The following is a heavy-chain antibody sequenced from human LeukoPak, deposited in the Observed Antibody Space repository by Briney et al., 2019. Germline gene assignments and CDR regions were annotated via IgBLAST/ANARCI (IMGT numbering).Heavy chain of an antibody. Sequence: GGSLRLSCAAFGFSFSNYGMHWVRQAPGKGLEWVAFMRDDEGNKYFADSVKGRFTISRDNSKNTLYLQMNSLRAEDTAVYYCAKGPDIVVPFPYYMDVWGKGTTVTVSS. J-gene: IGHJ6*03. V-gene: IGHV3-30*02. CDR1: GFSFSNYG. D-gene: IGHD2-15*01. CDR2: MRDDEGNK. CDR3: AKGPDIVVPFPYYMDV.